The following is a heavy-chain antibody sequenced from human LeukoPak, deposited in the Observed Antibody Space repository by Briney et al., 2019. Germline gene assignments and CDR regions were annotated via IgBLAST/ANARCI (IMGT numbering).Heavy chain of an antibody. J-gene: IGHJ4*02. CDR2: ISAYDGNT. Sequence: ASVKVSCKASGLTFSNYGITWVRQAPGQGLEWVGWISAYDGNTNYAQKLQGRVTMTTDTSTSTAYMELRSLRSDDTAVYYCARGGGSYSNFDYWGQGTLVTVSS. V-gene: IGHV1-18*01. CDR1: GLTFSNYG. CDR3: ARGGGSYSNFDY. D-gene: IGHD1-26*01.